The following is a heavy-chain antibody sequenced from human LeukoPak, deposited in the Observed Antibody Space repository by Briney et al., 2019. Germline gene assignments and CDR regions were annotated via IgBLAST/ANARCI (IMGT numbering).Heavy chain of an antibody. D-gene: IGHD2-21*01. J-gene: IGHJ6*02. V-gene: IGHV3-48*03. CDR1: GFTFSRYE. CDR3: ARSLIPLGMDV. Sequence: GGTLRLFCAASGFTFSRYEVIWVRQAPGKGLEGVSYMSSSGTTIHYVDSVKGRFRNSRDNAKNTVYLEMNSLRSEDTAVYYCARSLIPLGMDVWGQGTTVTVSS. CDR2: MSSSGTTI.